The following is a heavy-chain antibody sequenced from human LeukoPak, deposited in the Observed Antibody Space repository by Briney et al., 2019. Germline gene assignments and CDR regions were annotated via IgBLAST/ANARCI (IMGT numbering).Heavy chain of an antibody. CDR1: GYTFTSYA. D-gene: IGHD2-15*01. J-gene: IGHJ4*02. CDR3: ARDLYCNGGSCYYLDY. Sequence: ASVKVSCKASGYTFTSYAMHWVRQAPGQRLEWMGWINAGNGNTKYSQKFQGRVTITRDTSASTAYMELSSLRSEDTAVYYCARDLYCNGGSCYYLDYWGQGTLVTVSS. CDR2: INAGNGNT. V-gene: IGHV1-3*01.